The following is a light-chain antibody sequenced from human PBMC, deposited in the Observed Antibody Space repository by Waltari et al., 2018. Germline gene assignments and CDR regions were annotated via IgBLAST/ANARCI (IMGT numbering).Light chain of an antibody. CDR2: AAS. J-gene: IGKJ1*01. Sequence: DIQMTQSPSSLSPSVGDRVTITCRASQGITNSLAWYQQKPGKAPKLLLYAASRLESGVPSRFSGSGSGTDYTLTISSLQPEDFATYFCQQYCTPPWTFGQGTKVEIK. V-gene: IGKV1-NL1*01. CDR3: QQYCTPPWT. CDR1: QGITNS.